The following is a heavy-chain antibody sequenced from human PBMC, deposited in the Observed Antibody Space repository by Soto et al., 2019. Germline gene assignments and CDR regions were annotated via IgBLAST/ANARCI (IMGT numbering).Heavy chain of an antibody. CDR2: IYPSGST. Sequence: QLQLQESGSGLVKPSQTLSLTCAVSGGSISSGFYSWTWIRQPPGKGLEWIGYIYPSGSTSYNPSLKSRVTMSVHTSKNQFSLRLNSVTAADTAVYYCARRTAMALDVWGQGTTVTVSS. CDR1: GGSISSGFYS. D-gene: IGHD5-18*01. J-gene: IGHJ6*02. V-gene: IGHV4-30-2*01. CDR3: ARRTAMALDV.